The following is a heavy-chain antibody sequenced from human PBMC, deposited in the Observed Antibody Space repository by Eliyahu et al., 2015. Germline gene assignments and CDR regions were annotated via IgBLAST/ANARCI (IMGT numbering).Heavy chain of an antibody. Sequence: QVQVQQWGAGLLKPSXTLSXTCAVYXESFRGFYWSWIRQPPGKGLEWIGEIIHSGTTNYNPSLKSRVTISVDTSKNQFSLKLRSVTAADTAIYYCARIAAAGAWGQGTLVTVSS. J-gene: IGHJ5*02. V-gene: IGHV4-34*12. D-gene: IGHD6-13*01. CDR3: ARIAAAGA. CDR1: XESFRGFY. CDR2: IIHSGTT.